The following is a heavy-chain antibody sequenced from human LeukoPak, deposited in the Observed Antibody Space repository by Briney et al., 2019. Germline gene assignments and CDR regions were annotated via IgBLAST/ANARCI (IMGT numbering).Heavy chain of an antibody. CDR1: GGSFSGYY. CDR2: INHSGST. V-gene: IGHV4-34*01. CDR3: ARLPPRGYCSSTSCSP. Sequence: PSETLSLTCAVYGGSFSGYYWSWIRQPPGKGLEWIGEINHSGSTNYNPSLKGRVTISVDTSKNQFSLKLSSVTAADMAVYYCARLPPRGYCSSTSCSPWGQGTLVTVSS. D-gene: IGHD2-2*01. J-gene: IGHJ5*02.